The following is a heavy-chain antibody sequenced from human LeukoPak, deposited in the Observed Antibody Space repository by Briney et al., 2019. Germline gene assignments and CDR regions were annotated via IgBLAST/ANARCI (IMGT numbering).Heavy chain of an antibody. Sequence: SETLSLTCTVSGGSISSSSYYWSWIRQPPGKGLEWIGEINHSGSANYNPSLKSRVTISVDTSKNQFSLKLSSVTAADTAVYYCARQVVAAAGDFDYWGQGTLVTVSS. CDR1: GGSISSSSYY. CDR2: INHSGSA. CDR3: ARQVVAAAGDFDY. D-gene: IGHD6-13*01. V-gene: IGHV4-39*01. J-gene: IGHJ4*02.